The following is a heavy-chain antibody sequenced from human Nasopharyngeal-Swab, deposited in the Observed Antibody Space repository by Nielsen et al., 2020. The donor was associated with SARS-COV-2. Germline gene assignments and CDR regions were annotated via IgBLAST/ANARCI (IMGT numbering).Heavy chain of an antibody. Sequence: WIRQPPGKGLEWIGSIYYSGSTYYNPSLKSRVTISVDTSKNQFPLKLSSVTAADTAVYYCASSPFRITIFGVVIGNWFDPWGQGTLVTVSS. D-gene: IGHD3-3*01. V-gene: IGHV4-39*01. CDR2: IYYSGST. CDR3: ASSPFRITIFGVVIGNWFDP. J-gene: IGHJ5*02.